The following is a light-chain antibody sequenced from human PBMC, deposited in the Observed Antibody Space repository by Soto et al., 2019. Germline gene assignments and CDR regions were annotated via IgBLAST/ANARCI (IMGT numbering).Light chain of an antibody. J-gene: IGLJ1*01. CDR1: SSDVGGYNY. CDR3: SSYTSSSTYV. V-gene: IGLV2-14*01. CDR2: EVS. Sequence: QSVLTQPASVSGSPGQSITIYCTGNSSDVGGYNYVSWYQQHPGKAPKLMIYEVSNRPSGVSNRFSGSKSGNTASLTISGLQAEDEADYYCSSYTSSSTYVFGTGTKLTVL.